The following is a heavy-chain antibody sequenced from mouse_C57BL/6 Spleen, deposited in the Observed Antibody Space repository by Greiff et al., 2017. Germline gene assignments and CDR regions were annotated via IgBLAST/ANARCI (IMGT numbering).Heavy chain of an antibody. V-gene: IGHV1-80*01. CDR2: IYPGDGDT. CDR3: ARTVFYAMDY. J-gene: IGHJ4*01. Sequence: QVHVKQSGAELVKPGASVKISCKASGYAFSSYWMNWVKQRPGKGLEWIGQIYPGDGDTNYNGKFKGKATLTADKSSSTAYMQLSSLTSEDSAVYFCARTVFYAMDYGGQGTSVTVSS. CDR1: GYAFSSYW.